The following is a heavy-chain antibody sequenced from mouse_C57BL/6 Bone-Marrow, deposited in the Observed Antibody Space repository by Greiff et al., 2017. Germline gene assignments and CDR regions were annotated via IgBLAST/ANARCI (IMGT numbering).Heavy chain of an antibody. D-gene: IGHD1-1*01. Sequence: VMLVESGPELVKPGASVKLSCKASGYPFTSYDINWVKQRPGQGLGWIGWIYPRDGSTKYNEKFKGKATLTVDPSSSTAYMELHSLTSEDSAVYFCARDYGSSYWYFDVWGTGTTVTVSS. CDR1: GYPFTSYD. CDR2: IYPRDGST. J-gene: IGHJ1*03. CDR3: ARDYGSSYWYFDV. V-gene: IGHV1-85*01.